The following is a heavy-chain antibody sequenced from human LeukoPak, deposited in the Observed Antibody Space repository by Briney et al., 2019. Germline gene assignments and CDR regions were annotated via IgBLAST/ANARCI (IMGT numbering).Heavy chain of an antibody. D-gene: IGHD5-18*01. CDR3: ARGAWDTAQREPFDY. CDR2: IYYSGST. Sequence: PSETLSLTCTVSGGSISSYYWSWIRQPPGKGLEWIGYIYYSGSTDYNPSLKSRVTISIDTSKKQFSLELISVPAADTAVYYCARGAWDTAQREPFDYWGQGTLVTVSS. J-gene: IGHJ4*02. CDR1: GGSISSYY. V-gene: IGHV4-59*01.